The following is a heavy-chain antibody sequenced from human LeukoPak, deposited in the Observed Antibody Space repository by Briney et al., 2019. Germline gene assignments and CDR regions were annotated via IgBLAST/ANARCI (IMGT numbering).Heavy chain of an antibody. V-gene: IGHV4-59*01. Sequence: SETLSLTCTVSGCSISSYYWSWIRQPPGKGLEWIGYINYSGSTNYNPSLKSRVTISLDTSKNQFSLKLNSVTAADTAVYYCAREGAAPMYYYYMDVWGKGTTVTVSS. CDR2: INYSGST. CDR3: AREGAAPMYYYYMDV. D-gene: IGHD2-2*01. J-gene: IGHJ6*03. CDR1: GCSISSYY.